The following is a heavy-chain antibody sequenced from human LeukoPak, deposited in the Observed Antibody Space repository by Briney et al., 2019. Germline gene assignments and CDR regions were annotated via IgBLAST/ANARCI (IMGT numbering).Heavy chain of an antibody. CDR1: GFTFSSYG. D-gene: IGHD1-26*01. CDR3: ARKTPGGRASSPPDY. CDR2: IWYDGSNK. Sequence: GRSLRLSCAASGFTFSSYGMHWVRQAPGKGLEWVAVIWYDGSNKYYADSVKGRFTISRDNSKNTLYLQMNSLRAEDTAVYYCARKTPGGRASSPPDYWGQGTLVTVSS. J-gene: IGHJ4*02. V-gene: IGHV3-33*01.